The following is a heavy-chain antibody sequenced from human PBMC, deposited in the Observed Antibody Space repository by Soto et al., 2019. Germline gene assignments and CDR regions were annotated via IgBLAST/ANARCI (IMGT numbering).Heavy chain of an antibody. Sequence: SVKVSCKASGGTFSSYAISWVRQAPGQGLEWMGGIIPISGTANYAQKFQGRVTITADESTSTAYMELSSLRSEDTAVYYCAGDYYDSSGYDEPYYYYGMDVWGQGTTVTVSS. D-gene: IGHD3-22*01. J-gene: IGHJ6*02. V-gene: IGHV1-69*13. CDR3: AGDYYDSSGYDEPYYYYGMDV. CDR1: GGTFSSYA. CDR2: IIPISGTA.